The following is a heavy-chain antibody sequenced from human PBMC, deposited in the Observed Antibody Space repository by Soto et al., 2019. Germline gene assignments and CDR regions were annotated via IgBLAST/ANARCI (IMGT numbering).Heavy chain of an antibody. Sequence: PSETLSLTCAVYGGSFSGYYWSWIRQPPGKGLEWIGEINHSGSTNYNPSLKSRVTISVDTSKNQFSLKLSSVTAADTAVYYCAREGYCSGGRCYSRTLDYWGQGTLVTVST. D-gene: IGHD2-15*01. J-gene: IGHJ4*02. CDR1: GGSFSGYY. CDR3: AREGYCSGGRCYSRTLDY. V-gene: IGHV4-34*01. CDR2: INHSGST.